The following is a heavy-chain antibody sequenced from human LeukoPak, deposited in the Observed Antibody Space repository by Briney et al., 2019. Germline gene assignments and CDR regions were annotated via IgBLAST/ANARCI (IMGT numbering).Heavy chain of an antibody. V-gene: IGHV1-8*01. D-gene: IGHD2-2*01. Sequence: ASVRVSCKASGYPFSIYDVNWVRQAAGQGREWLGWMNPNGIAAGYSQKFQDRVTLTMDTSTSTAYLELSSLRSEDTAVYYCARVRLSTLWGQGTLVTVSS. CDR1: GYPFSIYD. J-gene: IGHJ4*02. CDR2: MNPNGIAA. CDR3: ARVRLSTL.